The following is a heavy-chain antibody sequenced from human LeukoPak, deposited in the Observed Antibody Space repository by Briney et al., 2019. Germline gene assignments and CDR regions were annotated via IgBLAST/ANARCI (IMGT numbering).Heavy chain of an antibody. CDR1: GFTFSSYW. CDR3: ARDMPFGVY. Sequence: GGFLRLSCAVSGFTFSSYWMSWIRQAPGKGLEWVANIRQDGSEKNYVDSVKGRFTISRDNAKNSLYLQMNSLRAEDTAVYYCARDMPFGVYWGQGTLVTVSS. J-gene: IGHJ4*02. V-gene: IGHV3-7*03. CDR2: IRQDGSEK. D-gene: IGHD3-16*01.